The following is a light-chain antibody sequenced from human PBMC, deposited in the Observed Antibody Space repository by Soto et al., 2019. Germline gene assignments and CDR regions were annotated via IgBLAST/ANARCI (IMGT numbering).Light chain of an antibody. V-gene: IGKV3-15*01. CDR2: GAS. Sequence: EIVMTQSPATLSVSPGERATLSCRGSQSVSSKLAWYQQKPGQAPRLLIYGASARATGIPARFSGSGSGTEFTLTISSLQSEDFAVYYCQQYNNWPPYTFGQGTKLEIK. CDR3: QQYNNWPPYT. J-gene: IGKJ2*01. CDR1: QSVSSK.